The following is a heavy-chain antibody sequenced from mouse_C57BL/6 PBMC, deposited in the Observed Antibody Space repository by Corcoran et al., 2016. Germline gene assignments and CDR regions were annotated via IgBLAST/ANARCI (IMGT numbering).Heavy chain of an antibody. CDR1: GYAFSSYW. CDR2: IYPGDGDT. Sequence: QVQLQQSGAELVKPGASVKISCKASGYAFSSYWMNWVKQRPGKGLEWIGQIYPGDGDTNYNGKFKGKATLTADKSSSTAYMQLSSLTSEDSAVYFCARDRGYDRGYYAMDYWGQGTSVTVSS. J-gene: IGHJ4*01. V-gene: IGHV1-80*01. CDR3: ARDRGYDRGYYAMDY. D-gene: IGHD2-2*01.